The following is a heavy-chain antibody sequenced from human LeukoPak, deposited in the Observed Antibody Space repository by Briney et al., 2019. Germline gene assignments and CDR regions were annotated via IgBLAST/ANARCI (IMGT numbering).Heavy chain of an antibody. CDR2: IGDSGDNT. CDR1: GFIFSNYA. V-gene: IGHV3-23*01. CDR3: AKSRSSGNSCSNY. D-gene: IGHD2-15*01. Sequence: GGSLRLSCAASGFIFSNYAMSWVRQAPGKGLEWISVIGDSGDNTYYAGSVKGRFTISRDNSKNTLYLQMNSLRAEDTAVYYCAKSRSSGNSCSNYWGRGTLVTVSS. J-gene: IGHJ4*02.